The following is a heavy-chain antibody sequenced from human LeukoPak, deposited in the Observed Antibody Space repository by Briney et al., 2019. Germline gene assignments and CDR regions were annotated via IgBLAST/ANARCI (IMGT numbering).Heavy chain of an antibody. V-gene: IGHV4-59*01. CDR2: IYYSGST. J-gene: IGHJ6*03. D-gene: IGHD3-22*01. Sequence: SETLSLTCTVSGGSISSYYWSWIRQPPGKGLEWTGYIYYSGSTNYNPSLKSRVTISVDTSKNQFSLKLSSVTAADTAVYYCAREASYYYDSSGYYYAYYYYYMDVWGKGTTVTVSS. CDR3: AREASYYYDSSGYYYAYYYYYMDV. CDR1: GGSISSYY.